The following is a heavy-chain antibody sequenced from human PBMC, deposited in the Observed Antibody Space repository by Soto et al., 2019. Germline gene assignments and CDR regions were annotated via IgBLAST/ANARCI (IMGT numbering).Heavy chain of an antibody. V-gene: IGHV3-48*03. D-gene: IGHD3-10*02. CDR3: ARGVRGAFDI. J-gene: IGHJ3*02. CDR2: ISSSGSTI. Sequence: QSGGSLRLSCAASGFTFSSYEMNWVRQAPGKGLEWVSYISSSGSTIYYADSVKGRFTISRDNAKNSLYLQMNSLRAEDTAVYYCARGVRGAFDIWGQGTMVTVSS. CDR1: GFTFSSYE.